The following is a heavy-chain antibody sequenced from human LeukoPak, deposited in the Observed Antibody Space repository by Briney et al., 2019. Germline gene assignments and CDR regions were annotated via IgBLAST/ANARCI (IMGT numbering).Heavy chain of an antibody. CDR2: FSGSGDIT. CDR1: GFTFSSFA. V-gene: IGHV3-23*01. D-gene: IGHD6-13*01. J-gene: IGHJ4*02. Sequence: PGGSLRLSCAASGFTFSSFAMSWVRQAPGKRLEWVSTFSGSGDITYYADSVKGRFTISRDNSKNTLYLQMSSLTAEDTAVYYCVPIAATGTPFPRFDHWGQGTLVAVSS. CDR3: VPIAATGTPFPRFDH.